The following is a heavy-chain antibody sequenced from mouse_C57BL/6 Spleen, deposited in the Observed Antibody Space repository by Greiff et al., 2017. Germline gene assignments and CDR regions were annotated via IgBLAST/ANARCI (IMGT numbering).Heavy chain of an antibody. J-gene: IGHJ2*01. CDR2: INPSSGYT. V-gene: IGHV1-7*01. Sequence: QVQLQQSGAELAKPGASVKLSCKASGYTFTSYWMHWVKQRPGQGLEWIGYINPSSGYTKYNQKFKGKATLTADKSSSTAYMQLSSLTYEDSAVYSCAHPGAVGQGFDYWGQGTTLTVSS. CDR3: AHPGAVGQGFDY. D-gene: IGHD3-3*01. CDR1: GYTFTSYW.